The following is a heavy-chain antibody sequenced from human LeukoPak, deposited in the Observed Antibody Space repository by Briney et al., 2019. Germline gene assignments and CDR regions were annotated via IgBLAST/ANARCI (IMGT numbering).Heavy chain of an antibody. J-gene: IGHJ6*02. CDR2: INSDGSST. Sequence: PGGSLRLSCAASGFTFSSYWMHWVRQAPGKGLVWVSRINSDGSSTSYADSVKGRFTISRDNAKNSLYLQMHSLRAEDTAIYYCARGANYYDVSAYYTGKSMDVWGQGTTVTVSS. CDR1: GFTFSSYW. CDR3: ARGANYYDVSAYYTGKSMDV. V-gene: IGHV3-74*01. D-gene: IGHD3-22*01.